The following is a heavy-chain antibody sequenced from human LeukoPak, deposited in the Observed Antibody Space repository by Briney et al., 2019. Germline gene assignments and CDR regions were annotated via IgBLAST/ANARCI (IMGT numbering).Heavy chain of an antibody. J-gene: IGHJ4*02. CDR2: INHSGST. D-gene: IGHD4-23*01. Sequence: SETLSLTCAVYGGSFSGYYWSWIRQPPGKGLEWIGEINHSGSTNYNPSLKSRVTISVDRSKNQFSLKLSSVTAADTAVYYCARETVVTGVDYWGQGTLVTVSS. V-gene: IGHV4-34*01. CDR1: GGSFSGYY. CDR3: ARETVVTGVDY.